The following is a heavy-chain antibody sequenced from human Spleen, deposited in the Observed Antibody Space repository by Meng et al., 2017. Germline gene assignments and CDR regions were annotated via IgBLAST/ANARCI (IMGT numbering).Heavy chain of an antibody. J-gene: IGHJ4*02. CDR3: ATKTTELDN. CDR1: GFTFSSYA. V-gene: IGHV3-23*01. CDR2: ISVSGGNT. Sequence: GGSLSLSCAASGFTFSSYAMNWVRQVPGKGLEWVSFISVSGGNTYYADSVKGRFTISRDNSKNTLYLQMNSLRAEDTAVYYCATKTTELDNWGQGTQVTVSS. D-gene: IGHD1-1*01.